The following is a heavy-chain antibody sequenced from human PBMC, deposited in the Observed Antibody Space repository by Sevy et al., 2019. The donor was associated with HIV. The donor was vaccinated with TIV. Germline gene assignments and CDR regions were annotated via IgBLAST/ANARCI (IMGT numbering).Heavy chain of an antibody. Sequence: GGSLRLSCEASGFTFSPYWMTWVRQAPGKGLEWVSTFSFGCGRINYADSVKGRFTISRDDSKNTLFLQMNSLRAEDTATYFCAREGCTQPHDYWGQGTLVTVSS. J-gene: IGHJ4*02. CDR3: AREGCTQPHDY. CDR2: FSFGCGRI. V-gene: IGHV3-23*01. CDR1: GFTFSPYW. D-gene: IGHD2-8*01.